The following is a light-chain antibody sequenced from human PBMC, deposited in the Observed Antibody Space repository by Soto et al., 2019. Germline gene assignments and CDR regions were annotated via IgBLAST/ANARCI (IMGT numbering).Light chain of an antibody. V-gene: IGLV2-14*01. CDR3: DSYTGSSTLVV. J-gene: IGLJ1*01. CDR1: SRDVGAYNY. CDR2: EVS. Sequence: QSALTQPASVSGSPGQSVTISCTGNSRDVGAYNYVSWYQQHPGKAPKLMIYEVSNRPSGVSNRFSGSKSGNTASLTISGLQAEDEADYYCDSYTGSSTLVVFGTGTKLTVL.